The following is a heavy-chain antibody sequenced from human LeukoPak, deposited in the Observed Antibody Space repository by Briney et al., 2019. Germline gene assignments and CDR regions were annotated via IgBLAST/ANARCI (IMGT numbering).Heavy chain of an antibody. D-gene: IGHD3-10*01. J-gene: IGHJ4*02. V-gene: IGHV4-34*01. Sequence: SETLSLTCAVYGGSFSGYYWTWIRQPPGKGLEWIGEINHSAMSAYDPSLKSRVIISVDTSKKQFSLKLTSVTAADTAVYYCASSTYYYGSGSYLFDYWGQGTLVTVSS. CDR2: INHSAMS. CDR3: ASSTYYYGSGSYLFDY. CDR1: GGSFSGYY.